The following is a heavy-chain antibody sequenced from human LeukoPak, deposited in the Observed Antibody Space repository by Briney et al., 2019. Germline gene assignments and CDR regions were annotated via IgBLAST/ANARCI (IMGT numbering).Heavy chain of an antibody. CDR1: GFTFLNSA. D-gene: IGHD1-26*01. Sequence: GASVEVSGKASGFTFLNSAVRWVRQARGKGLEWIGWIVVGSGDTNYAQNFQERATITRDISTGTAYMVLSSLRSEDTAVYYCAADIVGAQLHWGQGTLVTVSS. V-gene: IGHV1-58*01. J-gene: IGHJ4*02. CDR3: AADIVGAQLH. CDR2: IVVGSGDT.